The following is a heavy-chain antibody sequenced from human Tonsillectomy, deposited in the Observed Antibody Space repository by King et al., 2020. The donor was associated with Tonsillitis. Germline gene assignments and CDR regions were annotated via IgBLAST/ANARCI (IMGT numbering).Heavy chain of an antibody. V-gene: IGHV3-23*04. CDR1: GFTFSSYA. CDR2: IRGSGDSA. Sequence: VQLVESGGGLVQPGGSLRLSCAATGFTFSSYAMSWVRQAPGKGLEGVSAIRGSGDSAYYADSVKGRFTISRDNSKNTLYLQMNSLRAEDTAVYYCAREYYDFWSGYSNYFDYWGQGTLVTVSS. CDR3: AREYYDFWSGYSNYFDY. J-gene: IGHJ4*02. D-gene: IGHD3-3*01.